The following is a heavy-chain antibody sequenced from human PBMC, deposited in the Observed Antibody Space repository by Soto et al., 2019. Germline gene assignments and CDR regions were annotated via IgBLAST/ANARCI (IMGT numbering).Heavy chain of an antibody. CDR3: ASGDSGSYYGRNFEY. CDR1: GFTFSNYA. CDR2: ISYDGSNK. Sequence: QVQLVESGGGVVQPGRSLRLSCVASGFTFSNYAMHWVRQAPGKGLEWVAVISYDGSNKYYADSVKGQFTISRDNSKNTLYLQMDSLRSEDTAVYYCASGDSGSYYGRNFEYWGQGTLVSVSS. D-gene: IGHD1-26*01. J-gene: IGHJ4*02. V-gene: IGHV3-30-3*01.